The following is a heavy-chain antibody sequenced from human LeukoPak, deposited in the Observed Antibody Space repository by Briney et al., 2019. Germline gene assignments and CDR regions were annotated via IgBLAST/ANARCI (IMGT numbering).Heavy chain of an antibody. J-gene: IGHJ4*02. CDR2: INAGNGNT. D-gene: IGHD3-22*01. V-gene: IGHV1-3*01. CDR1: GYTFTSYA. CDR3: ARDLGPHDSSEY. Sequence: GASVKVSCKASGYTFTSYAMHWVRQAPGQRLEWMGWINAGNGNTKYSQKFQGRVTITRDTSASTAYMELSSLRSEDTAVYYCARDLGPHDSSEYWGQGTLVTVSS.